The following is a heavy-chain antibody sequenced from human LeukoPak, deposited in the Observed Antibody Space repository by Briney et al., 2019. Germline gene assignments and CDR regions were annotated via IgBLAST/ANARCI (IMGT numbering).Heavy chain of an antibody. D-gene: IGHD5-24*01. J-gene: IGHJ4*02. Sequence: GGSLRLSCAASGFTFSSYWMHWVRQVPGKGLVWVSRISSDGTSTAYADSVKGRFTLSRDNAKNTVYLQMKNLRADDMAVYFCARSREPGRDGDYWGQGTLVTVSS. CDR1: GFTFSSYW. CDR2: ISSDGTST. V-gene: IGHV3-74*01. CDR3: ARSREPGRDGDY.